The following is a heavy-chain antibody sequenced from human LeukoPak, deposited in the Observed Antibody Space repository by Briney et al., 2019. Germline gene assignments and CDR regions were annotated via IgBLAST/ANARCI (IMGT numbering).Heavy chain of an antibody. D-gene: IGHD3-16*01. CDR3: ARGSWGSCYYANWFDP. CDR2: IYSSGST. J-gene: IGHJ5*02. Sequence: SETLSLTCTVSGDPISTYYWSWIRQPPGKGLEWIGYIYSSGSTNYNPSLKSRVTISVDTSKNQFSLKLSSVTAADTAVYYCARGSWGSCYYANWFDPWGQGTLVTVSS. CDR1: GDPISTYY. V-gene: IGHV4-59*12.